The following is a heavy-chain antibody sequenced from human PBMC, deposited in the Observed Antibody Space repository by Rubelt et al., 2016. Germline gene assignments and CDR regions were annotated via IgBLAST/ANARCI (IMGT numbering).Heavy chain of an antibody. CDR1: GFTFSSYG. D-gene: IGHD3-22*01. Sequence: VQLVESGGGVVQPGRSLRLSCAASGFTFSSYGMHWVRQAPGKGLEWVSAISGSGGSTYYADSVKGRFNISRDNAKNSLYLQMNSLRADDTAVYYCARGYDSSGYYYYFDYWGQGTLVTVSS. CDR3: ARGYDSSGYYYYFDY. J-gene: IGHJ4*02. V-gene: IGHV3-NL1*01. CDR2: ISGSGGST.